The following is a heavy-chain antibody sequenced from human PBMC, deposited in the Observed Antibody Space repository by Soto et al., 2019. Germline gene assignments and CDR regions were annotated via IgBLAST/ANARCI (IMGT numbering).Heavy chain of an antibody. V-gene: IGHV3-33*01. CDR1: GFSFSSYG. CDR3: ARASGDYV. CDR2: IWHDGSHE. D-gene: IGHD4-17*01. J-gene: IGHJ4*02. Sequence: QVQLVESGGGVVQPGRSLRLSCAASGFSFSSYGMHWVRQAPGKGLEWVAVIWHDGSHEYYADSVKGRFTVFRDNSKKTVNLQMNSVRADDTAVYYCARASGDYVGGQGTLVTVSS.